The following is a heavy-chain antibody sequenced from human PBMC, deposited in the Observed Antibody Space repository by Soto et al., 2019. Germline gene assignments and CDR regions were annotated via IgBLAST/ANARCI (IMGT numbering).Heavy chain of an antibody. Sequence: SLRLSCAASGFTFSSYSMNWVRQAPGKGLEWVSYISSSSSTIYYADSVKGRFTISRDNAKNSLYLQMNSLRDEDTAVYYCAREGLAGATHAFDIWGQGTMVTVSS. V-gene: IGHV3-48*02. CDR2: ISSSSSTI. CDR3: AREGLAGATHAFDI. D-gene: IGHD1-26*01. CDR1: GFTFSSYS. J-gene: IGHJ3*02.